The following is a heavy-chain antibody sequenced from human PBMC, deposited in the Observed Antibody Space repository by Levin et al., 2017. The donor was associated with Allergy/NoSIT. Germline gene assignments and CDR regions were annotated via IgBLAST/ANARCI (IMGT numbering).Heavy chain of an antibody. CDR2: FDPEDGET. D-gene: IGHD5-24*01. Sequence: ASVKVSCKVSGYTLTELSMHWVRQAPGKGLEWMGGFDPEDGETIYAQKFQGRVTMTEDTSTDTAYMELSSLRSEDTAVYYCATGRRGGSGRWLQFYTHDYWGQGTLVTVSS. J-gene: IGHJ4*02. V-gene: IGHV1-24*01. CDR1: GYTLTELS. CDR3: ATGRRGGSGRWLQFYTHDY.